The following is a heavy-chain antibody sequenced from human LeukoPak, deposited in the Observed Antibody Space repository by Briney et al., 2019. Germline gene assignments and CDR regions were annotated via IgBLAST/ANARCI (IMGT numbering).Heavy chain of an antibody. CDR2: IYHSGST. Sequence: SQTLSLTCAVSGGSISSGGYSWSWIRQPPGKGLEWIGYIYHSGSTYYNPSLKSRVTISVDRSKSQFSLKLSSVTAADTAVYYCARLTTAAKQNYGMDVWGQGTTVTVSS. CDR3: ARLTTAAKQNYGMDV. J-gene: IGHJ6*02. CDR1: GGSISSGGYS. V-gene: IGHV4-30-2*01. D-gene: IGHD4-11*01.